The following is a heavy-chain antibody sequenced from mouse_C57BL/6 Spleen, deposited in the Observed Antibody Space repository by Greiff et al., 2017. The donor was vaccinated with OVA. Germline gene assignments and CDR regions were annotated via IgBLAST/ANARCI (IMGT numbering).Heavy chain of an antibody. CDR1: GYTFTSYW. Sequence: VQLQQPGAELVMPGASVKLSCKASGYTFTSYWMHWVKQRPGQGLEWIGEIDPSDSYTNYNQKFKGKSTLTVDKSSSTAYMQLSSLTSEDSAVYYCARKGYYDYDGDAMDYWGQGTSVTVSS. J-gene: IGHJ4*01. V-gene: IGHV1-69*01. CDR3: ARKGYYDYDGDAMDY. CDR2: IDPSDSYT. D-gene: IGHD2-4*01.